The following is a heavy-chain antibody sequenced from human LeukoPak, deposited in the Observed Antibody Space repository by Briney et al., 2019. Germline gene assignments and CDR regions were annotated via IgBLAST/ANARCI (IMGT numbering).Heavy chain of an antibody. J-gene: IGHJ2*01. CDR2: INHSGST. CDR1: GFTFSTYA. V-gene: IGHV4-34*01. CDR3: ARGWTRESSSSQGWYFDL. Sequence: KAGGSLRLSCAASGFTFSTYAMSWVRQPPGKGLEWIGEINHSGSTNYNPSLKSRVTISVDTSKNQFSLKLSSVTAADTAVYYCARGWTRESSSSQGWYFDLWGRGTLVTVSS. D-gene: IGHD6-6*01.